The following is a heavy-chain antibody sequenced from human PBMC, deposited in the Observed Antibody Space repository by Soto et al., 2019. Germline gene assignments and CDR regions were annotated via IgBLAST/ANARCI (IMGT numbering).Heavy chain of an antibody. CDR3: ASLRGYYYLEY. J-gene: IGHJ4*02. V-gene: IGHV3-48*01. D-gene: IGHD3-22*01. CDR2: ISTGSTTI. CDR1: GFTFSSYS. Sequence: GGSLRHSCASSGFTFSSYSMSWVRQAPGKGLEWVSYISTGSTTIYYADSVKGRFTISRDNAKNSLSLQMNSLRAEDTAVYYCASLRGYYYLEYWGQGTLVTVSS.